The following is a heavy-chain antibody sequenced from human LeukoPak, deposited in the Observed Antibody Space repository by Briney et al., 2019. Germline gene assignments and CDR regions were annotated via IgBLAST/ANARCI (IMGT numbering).Heavy chain of an antibody. CDR1: GFTFSSYA. J-gene: IGHJ4*02. Sequence: GGSLRLSSAASGFTFSSYAMHWVRQAPGKGLEYVSAISSNGGSTYYANSVKGRFTISRDNSKNTLYLQMGSLRAEDMAVYYCARDPRGGWLQLPHYYFDYWGQGTLVTVSS. CDR3: ARDPRGGWLQLPHYYFDY. CDR2: ISSNGGST. V-gene: IGHV3-64*01. D-gene: IGHD5-24*01.